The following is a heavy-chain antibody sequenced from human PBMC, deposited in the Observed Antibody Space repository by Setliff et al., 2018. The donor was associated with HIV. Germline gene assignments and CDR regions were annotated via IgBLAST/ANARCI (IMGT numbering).Heavy chain of an antibody. D-gene: IGHD2-2*01. CDR3: VRGYCSSTTCYDDYYYMDV. V-gene: IGHV4-59*11. CDR1: GDSITGHY. CDR2: IFYTGST. Sequence: SETLSLTCTVSGDSITGHYWNWIRQPPGKGLEWIGYIFYTGSTNYNPSLKSRVTISVDTPKKQFFLKLSSVTAADTAVYYCVRGYCSSTTCYDDYYYMDVWGKGSTVTVSS. J-gene: IGHJ6*03.